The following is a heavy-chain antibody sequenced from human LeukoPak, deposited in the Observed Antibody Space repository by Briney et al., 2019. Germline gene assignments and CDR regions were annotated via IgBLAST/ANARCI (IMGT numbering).Heavy chain of an antibody. Sequence: GGSLRLSCAASGFTFSSYSMNWVRQAPGKGLEWVSSISSSSSYIYYADSVKGRFTISRDNAKNSLYLQMNSLRAEDTAVYYCARDLSTYDSSGYYPEPLDYWGQGTLVTVSS. V-gene: IGHV3-21*01. CDR3: ARDLSTYDSSGYYPEPLDY. CDR2: ISSSSSYI. CDR1: GFTFSSYS. D-gene: IGHD3-22*01. J-gene: IGHJ4*02.